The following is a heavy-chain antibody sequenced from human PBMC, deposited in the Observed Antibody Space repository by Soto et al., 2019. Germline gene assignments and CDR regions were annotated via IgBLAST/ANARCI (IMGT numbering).Heavy chain of an antibody. J-gene: IGHJ2*01. CDR2: IYYSGST. D-gene: IGHD3-9*01. Sequence: QLQLQESGPGLVKPSETLSLTCTVSGGSISSSSYYWGWIRQPPGKGLEWIGSIYYSGSTYYNPSLKSLVVLSVDMSQTLFSLELSYVTVSDTSVYYCARRRGGYDILTGYYLNWYFDLWGRGTLVTVSS. CDR3: ARRRGGYDILTGYYLNWYFDL. CDR1: GGSISSSSYY. V-gene: IGHV4-39*01.